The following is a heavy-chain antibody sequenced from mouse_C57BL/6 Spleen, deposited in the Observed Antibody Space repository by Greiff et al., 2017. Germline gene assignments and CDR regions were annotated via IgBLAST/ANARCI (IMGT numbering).Heavy chain of an antibody. D-gene: IGHD2-1*01. CDR1: GYTFTSYW. CDR2: IHPNSGST. CDR3: ARDSLLGYAMDY. V-gene: IGHV1-64*01. J-gene: IGHJ4*01. Sequence: VQLQQSGAELVKPGASVKLSCKASGYTFTSYWMHWVKQRPGQGLEWIGMIHPNSGSTNYNEKFKSKATLTVDKSSSTAYMQLSSLTSEDSAVYYCARDSLLGYAMDYWGQGTSVTVSS.